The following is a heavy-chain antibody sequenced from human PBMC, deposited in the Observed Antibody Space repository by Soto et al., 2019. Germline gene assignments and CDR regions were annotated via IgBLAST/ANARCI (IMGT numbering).Heavy chain of an antibody. Sequence: PSETLSLTCTVSGGSISSGDYYWSWIRQPPGKGLEWIGYIYYSGSTYYNPSLKSRVTISVDTSKNQFSLKLSSVTAADTAVYYCARGDCISTSCRPYYFDYWGQGTLVTVSS. V-gene: IGHV4-30-4*01. J-gene: IGHJ4*02. CDR2: IYYSGST. CDR1: GGSISSGDYY. D-gene: IGHD2-2*01. CDR3: ARGDCISTSCRPYYFDY.